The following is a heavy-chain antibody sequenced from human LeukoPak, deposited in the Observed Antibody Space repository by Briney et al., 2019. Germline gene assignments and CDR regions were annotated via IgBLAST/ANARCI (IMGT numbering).Heavy chain of an antibody. CDR3: ARNSPEGGYFGY. Sequence: PGGSLRLSCADSGFTFSNYNMNWVRQAPGKGLEWVSYISSSGSKIFYADSVKGRLTISRDNAKNSLYLQMNSLRAEDTAVYYCARNSPEGGYFGYWGQGTLVTVSS. D-gene: IGHD3-22*01. J-gene: IGHJ4*02. V-gene: IGHV3-48*01. CDR2: ISSSGSKI. CDR1: GFTFSNYN.